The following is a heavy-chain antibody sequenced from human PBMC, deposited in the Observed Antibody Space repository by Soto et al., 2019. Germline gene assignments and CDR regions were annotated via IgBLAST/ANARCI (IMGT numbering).Heavy chain of an antibody. D-gene: IGHD2-2*01. Sequence: SETLSLTCAVYGGSFSCYYWIWIRQPPGKGLEWIGEINHSGSTNYNPSLKSRVTISVDTSKDQFSLKLASVTAADTAVYYCARGYQASGFDSWGQGTLVTVSS. CDR1: GGSFSCYY. V-gene: IGHV4-34*01. CDR3: ARGYQASGFDS. J-gene: IGHJ4*02. CDR2: INHSGST.